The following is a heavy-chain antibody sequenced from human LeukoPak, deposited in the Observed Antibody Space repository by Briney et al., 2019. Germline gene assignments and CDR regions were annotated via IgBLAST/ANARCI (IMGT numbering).Heavy chain of an antibody. CDR3: ARDYYDSSGYYRGGDYFDY. CDR2: ISAYNGNT. Sequence: ASVKVSCKASGGTFSSYAISWVRQAPGQGLEWMGWISAYNGNTNFAQNLQGRVTMTTDTSTSTAYMELRSLRSDDTAVYYCARDYYDSSGYYRGGDYFDYWGQGTLVTVSS. D-gene: IGHD3-22*01. CDR1: GGTFSSYA. V-gene: IGHV1-18*01. J-gene: IGHJ4*02.